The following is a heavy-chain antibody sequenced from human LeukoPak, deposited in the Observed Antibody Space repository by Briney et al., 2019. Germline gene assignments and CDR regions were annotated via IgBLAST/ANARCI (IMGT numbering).Heavy chain of an antibody. CDR3: ARDLANWGNWYFDL. CDR2: IYYSGST. CDR1: GGSISSYY. V-gene: IGHV4-59*01. D-gene: IGHD7-27*01. J-gene: IGHJ2*01. Sequence: PSETLSLTCTVSGGSISSYYWSWIRQPPGKGLKWIGYIYYSGSTNYNPSLKSRVTISVDTSKNQFPLKLSSVTAADTAVYYCARDLANWGNWYFDLWGRGTLVTVSS.